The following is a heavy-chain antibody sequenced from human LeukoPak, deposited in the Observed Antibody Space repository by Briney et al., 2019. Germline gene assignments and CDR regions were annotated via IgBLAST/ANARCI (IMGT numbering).Heavy chain of an antibody. J-gene: IGHJ4*02. CDR2: IRSKADNYAT. V-gene: IGHV3-73*01. CDR3: TTTYSGSPVDY. CDR1: GFTFSASA. Sequence: GGSLRLSCAASGFTFSASAMNWVRQASGKGLEWVGRIRSKADNYATSYAASVRGRFTISIDESQNTAYLQMNSLKTEDTALYYCTTTYSGSPVDYWGQGILVTVSS. D-gene: IGHD5-12*01.